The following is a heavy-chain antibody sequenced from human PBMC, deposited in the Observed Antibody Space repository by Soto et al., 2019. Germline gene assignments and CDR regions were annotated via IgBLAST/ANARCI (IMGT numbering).Heavy chain of an antibody. CDR2: IIPIFGTA. J-gene: IGHJ4*01. Sequence: ASVKVSCKASGGTFSSYAISWVRQAPGQGLEWMGGIIPIFGTANYAQKFQGRVTITADESTSTAYMELSSLRSEDTAVYYCARVVYVGDRVYHFDYWGHGTLVTVSS. CDR3: ARVVYVGDRVYHFDY. CDR1: GGTFSSYA. V-gene: IGHV1-69*13. D-gene: IGHD3-10*01.